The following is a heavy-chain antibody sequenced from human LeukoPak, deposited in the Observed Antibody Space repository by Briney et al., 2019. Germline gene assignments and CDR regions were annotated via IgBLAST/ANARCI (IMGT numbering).Heavy chain of an antibody. CDR3: ARDSSGWNNWFKP. Sequence: SETLSLTCTFSGGSISSYYWSWIRQPPGKGLEWIGYIYYSGSTNYNPSLKSRVTISVDTSKNQFSLKLSSVTAADTAVYYCARDSSGWNNWFKPWGQGTLVTVSS. V-gene: IGHV4-59*01. CDR2: IYYSGST. D-gene: IGHD6-19*01. CDR1: GGSISSYY. J-gene: IGHJ5*02.